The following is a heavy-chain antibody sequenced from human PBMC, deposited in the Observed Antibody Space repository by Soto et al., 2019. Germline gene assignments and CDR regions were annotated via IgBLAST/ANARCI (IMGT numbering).Heavy chain of an antibody. J-gene: IGHJ4*02. Sequence: GGSLRLSCAASGFTFTTYWMTWVRQAPGKGLEWVANIKQDGSEKFYVGSVRGRFTISRDNAKNSMYLQMNSLRAEDTAVYYCARRSSGRLTTAWAPLDWWGQGTLVTVSS. D-gene: IGHD2-15*01. CDR2: IKQDGSEK. CDR1: GFTFTTYW. V-gene: IGHV3-7*03. CDR3: ARRSSGRLTTAWAPLDW.